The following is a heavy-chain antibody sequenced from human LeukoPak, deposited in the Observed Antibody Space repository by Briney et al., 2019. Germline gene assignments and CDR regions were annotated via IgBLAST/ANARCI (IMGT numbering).Heavy chain of an antibody. CDR3: ARDYSYYDTSAIDY. CDR2: ISYDGSNK. V-gene: IGHV3-30*04. D-gene: IGHD3-22*01. J-gene: IGHJ4*02. Sequence: GGSLRLSCVASGFTFSRYTMHWVRQAPGKGLEWVAVISYDGSNKYYADSVKGRFTISRDNSKNTLYLQMNSLTVEDTAVYYCARDYSYYDTSAIDYWGQGTLVTVSS. CDR1: GFTFSRYT.